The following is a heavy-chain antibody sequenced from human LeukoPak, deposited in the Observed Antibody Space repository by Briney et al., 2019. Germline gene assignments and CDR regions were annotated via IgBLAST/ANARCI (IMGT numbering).Heavy chain of an antibody. CDR2: INHSGST. CDR1: GGSFSGYY. Sequence: PSETLSLTCAVYGGSFSGYYWSWIRQPPGKGLEWIGEINHSGSTNYNPSLKSRVTISVDTSKNQFSLKLSSATAADTAVYYCARGGLRIAAAGTFDYWGQGTLVTVSS. V-gene: IGHV4-34*01. D-gene: IGHD6-13*01. CDR3: ARGGLRIAAAGTFDY. J-gene: IGHJ4*02.